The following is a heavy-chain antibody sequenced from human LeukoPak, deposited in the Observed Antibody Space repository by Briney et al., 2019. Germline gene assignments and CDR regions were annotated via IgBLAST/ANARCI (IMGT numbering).Heavy chain of an antibody. J-gene: IGHJ6*02. Sequence: SETLSLTCTVSGGSISSYYWSWIRQPPGKGLEWIGYIYYSGSTNYNPSLKSRVTISVDTSKNQFSLKLSFVTAADTAVYYCARRVRGVISLYYYYGMDVWGHGATVTVSS. V-gene: IGHV4-59*08. CDR3: ARRVRGVISLYYYYGMDV. CDR2: IYYSGST. D-gene: IGHD3-10*01. CDR1: GGSISSYY.